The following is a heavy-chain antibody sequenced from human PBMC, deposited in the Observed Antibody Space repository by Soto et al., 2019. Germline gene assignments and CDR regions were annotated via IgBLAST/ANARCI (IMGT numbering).Heavy chain of an antibody. Sequence: GGSLRLSCAASGFTFSGSAMHWVRQASGKGLEWVGRIRSKANSYATAYAASVKGRFTISRDDSKNTAYLQMNSLKTEDTAVYYCTSPPLNRRGYSYGYIAPNDAFDIWGQGTMVTVSS. CDR1: GFTFSGSA. CDR2: IRSKANSYAT. V-gene: IGHV3-73*01. CDR3: TSPPLNRRGYSYGYIAPNDAFDI. D-gene: IGHD5-18*01. J-gene: IGHJ3*02.